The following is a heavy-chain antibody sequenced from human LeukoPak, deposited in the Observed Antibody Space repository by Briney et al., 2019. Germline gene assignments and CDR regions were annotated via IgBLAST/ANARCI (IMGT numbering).Heavy chain of an antibody. V-gene: IGHV1-46*01. CDR2: ITPIGGNA. CDR1: GYIFTNFY. J-gene: IGHJ4*02. D-gene: IGHD2-2*01. Sequence: ASVKVSCKASGYIFTNFYMHWVRRAPGQGLEWMGIITPIGGNAMYAQKFQGRVTMTRDTSTSTVYMELSSLGSEDTAVYYCARDSDSTVVPDAIPLDYWGQGTLVTVSS. CDR3: ARDSDSTVVPDAIPLDY.